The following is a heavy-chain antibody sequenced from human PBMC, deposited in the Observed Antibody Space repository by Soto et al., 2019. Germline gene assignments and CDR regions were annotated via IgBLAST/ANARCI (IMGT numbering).Heavy chain of an antibody. Sequence: EVQLLESGGGLVQPGGSLRLSCAASGFTFSNYAINWVRLAPGKGLEWVSGISGGGGSTYYADSVKGRFTIFRDTSKNTVFVQMNSLRADDTAVYYCAKGFIVVVTVLRPDDAFDVWGQGTMVTVSS. CDR3: AKGFIVVVTVLRPDDAFDV. CDR1: GFTFSNYA. V-gene: IGHV3-23*01. J-gene: IGHJ3*01. D-gene: IGHD2-21*02. CDR2: ISGGGGST.